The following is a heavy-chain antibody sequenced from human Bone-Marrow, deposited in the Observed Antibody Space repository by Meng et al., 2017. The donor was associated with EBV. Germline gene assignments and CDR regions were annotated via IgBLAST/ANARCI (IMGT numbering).Heavy chain of an antibody. CDR2: ISSSSSYI. CDR1: GFTFSSYS. D-gene: IGHD6-13*01. CDR3: ARDPLGSSLDY. Sequence: VLLVGCGGGLVKPGGSLSLSCAASGFTFSSYSMNWVRQAPGKGLEWVSSISSSSSYIYYADSVKGRFTISRDNAKNSLYLQMNSLRAEDTAVYYCARDPLGSSLDYWGQGTLVTVSS. V-gene: IGHV3-21*01. J-gene: IGHJ4*02.